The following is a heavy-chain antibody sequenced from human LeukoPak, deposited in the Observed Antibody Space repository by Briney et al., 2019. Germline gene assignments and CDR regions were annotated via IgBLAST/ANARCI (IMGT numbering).Heavy chain of an antibody. CDR3: ASSIVGAFFDY. D-gene: IGHD1-26*01. Sequence: GGSLRLSCAASGFTFSDYYMSWIRQAPGKGLEWVSYISSSGSTIYYADSVKGRFTISRDNSKNSLYLQMNSLRAEDTAVYYCASSIVGAFFDYWGQGTLVTVSS. J-gene: IGHJ4*02. V-gene: IGHV3-11*04. CDR2: ISSSGSTI. CDR1: GFTFSDYY.